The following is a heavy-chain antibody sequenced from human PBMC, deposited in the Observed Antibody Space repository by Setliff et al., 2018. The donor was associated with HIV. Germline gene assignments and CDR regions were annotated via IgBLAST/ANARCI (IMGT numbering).Heavy chain of an antibody. CDR3: VRVGIGYDFWSGYLPFDI. V-gene: IGHV3-49*04. CDR2: IRSKTYGGTA. CDR1: GFTFGDYA. D-gene: IGHD3-3*01. Sequence: GGSLRLSCTASGFTFGDYAVTWVRQAPGKGLEWVGFIRSKTYGGTADYAASVKGRFTISREDSESIAYLQMSSLRAEDTAVYYCVRVGIGYDFWSGYLPFDIWGQGRLVTVSS. J-gene: IGHJ3*02.